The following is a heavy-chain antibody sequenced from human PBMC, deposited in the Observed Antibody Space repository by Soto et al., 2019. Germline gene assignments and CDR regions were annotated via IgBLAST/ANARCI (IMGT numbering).Heavy chain of an antibody. J-gene: IGHJ6*02. CDR3: AREGAGYCSSTSCRDCYYYYCMDV. Sequence: ASVKVSCKASGYTFTSYGISWVRQAPGQGLEWMGWISAYNGNTNYAQKLQGRVTMTTDTSTSTAYMELRSLRSDDTAVYYCAREGAGYCSSTSCRDCYYYYCMDVWGQGTTVTVSS. D-gene: IGHD2-2*01. CDR1: GYTFTSYG. CDR2: ISAYNGNT. V-gene: IGHV1-18*04.